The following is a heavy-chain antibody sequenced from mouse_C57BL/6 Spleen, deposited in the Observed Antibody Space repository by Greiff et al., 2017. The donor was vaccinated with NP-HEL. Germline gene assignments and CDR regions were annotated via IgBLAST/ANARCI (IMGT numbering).Heavy chain of an antibody. Sequence: EVQGVESGGGLVKPGGSLKLSCAASGFTFSSYAMSWVRQTPEKRLEWVATISDGGSYTYYPDNVKGRFTISRDNAKNNLYLQMSHLKSEDTAMYYCARNSLYYYGSSYGGYFDYWGQGTTLTVSS. CDR2: ISDGGSYT. D-gene: IGHD1-1*01. V-gene: IGHV5-4*01. J-gene: IGHJ2*01. CDR1: GFTFSSYA. CDR3: ARNSLYYYGSSYGGYFDY.